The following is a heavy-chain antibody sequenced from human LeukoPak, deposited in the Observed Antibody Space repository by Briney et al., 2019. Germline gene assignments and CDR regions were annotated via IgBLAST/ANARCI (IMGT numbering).Heavy chain of an antibody. V-gene: IGHV3-7*01. CDR1: GFTFSTYW. Sequence: PGGSLRLSCAASGFTFSTYWMSWVRQAPGKGLGWVANIKEDGNDKYYVDSVKGRFTISRDNAKNSLYLQMNSLRAEDTAVYYCARASYSSSWHGRDAFDIRGQGTMVTVSS. J-gene: IGHJ3*02. CDR2: IKEDGNDK. D-gene: IGHD6-13*01. CDR3: ARASYSSSWHGRDAFDI.